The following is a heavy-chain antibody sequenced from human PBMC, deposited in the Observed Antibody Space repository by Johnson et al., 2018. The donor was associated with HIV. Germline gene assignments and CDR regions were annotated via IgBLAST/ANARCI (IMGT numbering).Heavy chain of an antibody. J-gene: IGHJ3*02. CDR1: GFTVSSNY. V-gene: IGHV3-73*01. CDR2: IRSKGVTYAT. D-gene: IGHD3-3*01. CDR3: TRSDSTYYNFWSGYYTGAFDI. Sequence: VQLVESGGGLVQPGGSLRLSCAASGFTVSSNYMSWVRQAPGKGLEWIGHIRSKGVTYATAYAASVKGRFTISSDDSKNTAYLQMNSLKIEDTAVYYCTRSDSTYYNFWSGYYTGAFDIWGQVTMVTVSS.